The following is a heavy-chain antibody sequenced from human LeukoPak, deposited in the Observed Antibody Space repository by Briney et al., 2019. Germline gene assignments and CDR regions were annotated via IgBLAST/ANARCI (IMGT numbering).Heavy chain of an antibody. V-gene: IGHV1-18*01. CDR1: GYTFTSYG. CDR2: ISAYNGNT. CDR3: ATVVYGDYYFDY. J-gene: IGHJ4*02. Sequence: ASVKVSCKASGYTFTSYGISWVRQAPGQGLEWMGWISAYNGNTNYAQKLQGRVTMTTDTSTSTAYMELRSLRSDDTAVYYCATVVYGDYYFDYWGQGTLVTVSS. D-gene: IGHD4-17*01.